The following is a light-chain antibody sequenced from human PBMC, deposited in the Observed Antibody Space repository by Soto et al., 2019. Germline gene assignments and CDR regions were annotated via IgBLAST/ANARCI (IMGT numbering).Light chain of an antibody. Sequence: DIQLTQSPSTLSASVGDRVTITCRASQSVGSWLAWFQQKPGKAPNLLIYKASSLESGVPSRFSGSGSGTEFTLTISSLQPDDFAPYYCQQYNGYFRTFGQGTKVEIK. CDR1: QSVGSW. CDR2: KAS. V-gene: IGKV1-5*03. CDR3: QQYNGYFRT. J-gene: IGKJ1*01.